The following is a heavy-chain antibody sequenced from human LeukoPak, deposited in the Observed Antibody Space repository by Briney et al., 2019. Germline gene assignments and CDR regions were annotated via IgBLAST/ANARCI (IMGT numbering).Heavy chain of an antibody. D-gene: IGHD4-23*01. Sequence: ASVKVSCKASGYTFTGYYMHWVRQAPGQGLEWMGWISPNSGGTNYAQKFQGWVTMTRDTSISTAYMELSRLRSDDTAVYYCARWPYGAYGGGDYWGQGTLVTVSS. V-gene: IGHV1-2*04. J-gene: IGHJ4*02. CDR1: GYTFTGYY. CDR2: ISPNSGGT. CDR3: ARWPYGAYGGGDY.